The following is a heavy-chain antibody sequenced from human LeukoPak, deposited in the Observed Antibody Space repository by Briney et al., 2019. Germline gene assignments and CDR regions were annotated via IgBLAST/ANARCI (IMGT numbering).Heavy chain of an antibody. V-gene: IGHV3-30-3*01. CDR3: ARPPSSYRSGWFQH. D-gene: IGHD6-19*01. Sequence: PAGGSLRLSCVASGFTFSNAWMSWVRQAPGKGLEWEAVISYDGSNKYYADSVKGRFTISRDNSKNTLYLQMNSLRAEDTAVYYCARPPSSYRSGWFQHWGQGTLVTVSS. CDR2: ISYDGSNK. J-gene: IGHJ1*01. CDR1: GFTFSNAW.